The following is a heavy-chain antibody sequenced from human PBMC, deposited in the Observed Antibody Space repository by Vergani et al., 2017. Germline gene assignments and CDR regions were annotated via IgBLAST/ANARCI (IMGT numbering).Heavy chain of an antibody. CDR3: AKDNMVRGSVDPWXFDL. D-gene: IGHD3-10*01. Sequence: VQLQESGPGLVKPSGTLSLTCAVSGGSISSSNWWSWVRQPPGKGLEWVSGISWNSGSIGYADSVKGRFTISRDNAKNSLYLQMNSLRAEDTALYYCAKDNMVRGSVDPWXFDLWGRGTLVTVSS. V-gene: IGHV3-9*01. J-gene: IGHJ2*01. CDR2: ISWNSGSI. CDR1: GGSISSSN.